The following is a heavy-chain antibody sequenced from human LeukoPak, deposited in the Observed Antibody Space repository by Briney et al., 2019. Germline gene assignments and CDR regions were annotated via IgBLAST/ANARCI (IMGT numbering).Heavy chain of an antibody. D-gene: IGHD1-1*01. J-gene: IGHJ6*02. CDR3: ARSKGGAQREYGMDV. CDR1: GFTFKNYG. CDR2: ISSGSSYI. V-gene: IGHV3-21*06. Sequence: GGSLRLSCAASGFTFKNYGMNWVRQAPGKGLEWVSSISSGSSYIDYADSLQGRFTISRDNAKSSLYLQMNSLRGEDTAVYYCARSKGGAQREYGMDVWGQGTTVTVCS.